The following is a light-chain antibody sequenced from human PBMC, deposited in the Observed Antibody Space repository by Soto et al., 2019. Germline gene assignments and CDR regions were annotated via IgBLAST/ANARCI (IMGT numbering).Light chain of an antibody. CDR1: SGSIASGY. J-gene: IGLJ2*01. CDR2: EDD. V-gene: IGLV6-57*02. CDR3: QSTDGNSMV. Sequence: NFMLTQPHSVSESPGKTVTISCTGTSGSIASGYVQWYQQRAGSAPTTLIYEDDQRPAGVPDRFSGSIDTSSNSASLIISGLRTEDEADYYCQSTDGNSMVFGGGTKVTVL.